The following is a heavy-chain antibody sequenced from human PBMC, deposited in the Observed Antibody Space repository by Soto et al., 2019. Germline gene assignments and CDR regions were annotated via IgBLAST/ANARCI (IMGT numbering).Heavy chain of an antibody. Sequence: GASVKVSCKASGGTFSSYAISWVRQAPGQGPEWMGGIIPIFGTANYAQKFQGRVTITADESTSTAYMELSSLRSEDTAVYYCARSGYDYVWGSLDYWGQGTLVTVSS. V-gene: IGHV1-69*13. CDR3: ARSGYDYVWGSLDY. CDR2: IIPIFGTA. J-gene: IGHJ4*02. CDR1: GGTFSSYA. D-gene: IGHD3-16*01.